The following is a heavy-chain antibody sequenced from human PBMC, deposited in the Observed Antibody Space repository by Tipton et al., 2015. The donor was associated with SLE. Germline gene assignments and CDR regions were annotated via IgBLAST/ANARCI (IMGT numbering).Heavy chain of an antibody. CDR3: ARGVDDY. CDR2: IYYSGST. D-gene: IGHD3-10*01. V-gene: IGHV4-38-2*01. CDR1: GFTFSSYA. Sequence: LRLSCAASGFTFSSYAMSWVRQPPGKGLEWIGSIYYSGSTYYNPSLKSRVTISVDTSKNQFSLKLSSVTAADTAVYYCARGVDDYWGQGTLVTVSS. J-gene: IGHJ4*02.